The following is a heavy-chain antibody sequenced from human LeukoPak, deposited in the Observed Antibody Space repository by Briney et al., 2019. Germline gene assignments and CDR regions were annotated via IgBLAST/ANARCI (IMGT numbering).Heavy chain of an antibody. CDR3: ATYSSLNRREFQY. D-gene: IGHD3-22*01. J-gene: IGHJ1*01. Sequence: GGSLRLSCAASGFTFSNYWMGWVRQAPGKGLQWVANIKTDGSEKYYVDSVKGRFTISRDNAKDSLYLQMNSLRAEDTAVYYCATYSSLNRREFQYWGQGTLLTVSS. CDR1: GFTFSNYW. V-gene: IGHV3-7*01. CDR2: IKTDGSEK.